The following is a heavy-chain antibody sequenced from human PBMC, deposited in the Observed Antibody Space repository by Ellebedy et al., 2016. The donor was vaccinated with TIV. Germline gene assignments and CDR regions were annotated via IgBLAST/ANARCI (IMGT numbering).Heavy chain of an antibody. CDR3: ASIAATGPWVFDY. Sequence: SETLSLTCAIYGGSFSSYHRTWIRQPPGMGLEWIGEINHSGSTNYNPSLMSRVTVSVDTSKNQFSLRLSSVTAADTAVYYCASIAATGPWVFDYWGQGTLVTVSS. CDR1: GGSFSSYH. J-gene: IGHJ4*02. D-gene: IGHD6-13*01. V-gene: IGHV4-34*01. CDR2: INHSGST.